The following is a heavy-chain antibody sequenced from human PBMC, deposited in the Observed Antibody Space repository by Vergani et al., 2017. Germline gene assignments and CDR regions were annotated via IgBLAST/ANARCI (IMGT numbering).Heavy chain of an antibody. J-gene: IGHJ3*02. V-gene: IGHV3-23*01. CDR2: LSASDRRT. CDR1: GFTFIMHA. Sequence: EVQLLESGGDLVQPRGSLRLSCAASGFTFIMHAMSWVRQAPGKGLEWVSTLSASDRRTHYADSVKGRFTISRDISKNTLFLHMNSLRPEDTAVYYCAKVGRSEVAGTFGAFDIWGQGTMVTVSS. D-gene: IGHD6-19*01. CDR3: AKVGRSEVAGTFGAFDI.